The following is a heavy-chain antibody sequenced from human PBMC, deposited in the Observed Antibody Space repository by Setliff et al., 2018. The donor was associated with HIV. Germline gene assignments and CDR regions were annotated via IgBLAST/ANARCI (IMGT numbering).Heavy chain of an antibody. Sequence: SETLSLTCTVSGGSISSGGYYWSWIRQHPGKGLEWIGYIYYSGSSYYNPSLKSRVTMSVDTSKNQFSLELSSVTAADTALYYCASRAWFGEFDYWGQGTLVTVSS. CDR1: GGSISSGGYY. J-gene: IGHJ4*02. CDR3: ASRAWFGEFDY. D-gene: IGHD3-10*01. CDR2: IYYSGSS. V-gene: IGHV4-31*03.